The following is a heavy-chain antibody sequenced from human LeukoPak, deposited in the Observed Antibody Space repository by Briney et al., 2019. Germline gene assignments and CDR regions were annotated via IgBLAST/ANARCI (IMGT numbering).Heavy chain of an antibody. J-gene: IGHJ3*02. CDR1: GFSFSSYD. V-gene: IGHV3-23*01. CDR2: IGRSGST. Sequence: PGGSLRLSCAASGFSFSSYDMNWVRQAPGKGLEWVSGIGRSGSTYYTDSVKGRFTISRDNSKDTLYLQMNSLRAEDTAVYYCARGESFAFANWGQGTMSPSLQ. D-gene: IGHD2-21*01. CDR3: ARGESFAFAN.